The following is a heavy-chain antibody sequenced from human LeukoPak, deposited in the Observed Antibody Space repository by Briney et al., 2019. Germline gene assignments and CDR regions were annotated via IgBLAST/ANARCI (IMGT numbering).Heavy chain of an antibody. CDR2: ISYDGSNK. CDR1: GFTSSSYA. CDR3: ARDANYYGLGSYYNERELDY. V-gene: IGHV3-30*04. Sequence: GGSLRLSCAASGFTSSSYAMHWVRQAPGKGLEWVAVISYDGSNKYYADSVKGRFTISRDNSKNTLYLQMNSLRAEDTAVYYCARDANYYGLGSYYNERELDYWGQGTLVTVSS. D-gene: IGHD3-10*01. J-gene: IGHJ4*02.